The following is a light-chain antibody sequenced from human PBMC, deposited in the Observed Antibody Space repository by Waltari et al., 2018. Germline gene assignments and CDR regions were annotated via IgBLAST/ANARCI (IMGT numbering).Light chain of an antibody. Sequence: QSALTQPASVSGSPGQSITISCTGTSSDVGGYNFVSWYQQHPGKAPKLMIYDVSNRPSGVSNRFSGSKSGKTASLTISGLQAEDEADYYGSSYTSSSTWVFGGGTKLTVL. CDR1: SSDVGGYNF. V-gene: IGLV2-14*03. CDR2: DVS. CDR3: SSYTSSSTWV. J-gene: IGLJ3*02.